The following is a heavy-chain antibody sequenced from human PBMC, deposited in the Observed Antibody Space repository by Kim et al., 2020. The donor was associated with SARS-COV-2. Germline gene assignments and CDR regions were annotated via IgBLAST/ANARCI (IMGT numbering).Heavy chain of an antibody. D-gene: IGHD2-2*01. CDR3: ARGDDTGIFVVVPAATAGMDV. CDR2: ISYDGSNK. CDR1: GFTFSSYG. V-gene: IGHV3-30*03. Sequence: GGSLRLSCAASGFTFSSYGMHWVRQAPGKGLEWVAVISYDGSNKYYADSVKGRFTISRDNSKNTLYLQMNSLRAEDTAMYYCARGDDTGIFVVVPAATAGMDVWGQGTTVTVSS. J-gene: IGHJ6*02.